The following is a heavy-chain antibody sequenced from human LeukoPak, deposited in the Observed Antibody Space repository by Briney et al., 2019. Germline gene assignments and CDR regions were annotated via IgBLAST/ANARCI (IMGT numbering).Heavy chain of an antibody. Sequence: PGGSLRLSCVVSGFDFSSYWMSWVRQAPGKGLEWVANIKGDGSEKYYVDSVKGRFTISRDNAKNSLYLQMNSLRAEDTAVYYCARDQLTTVTPIWGQGTLVTVSS. V-gene: IGHV3-7*03. J-gene: IGHJ4*02. CDR1: GFDFSSYW. CDR2: IKGDGSEK. CDR3: ARDQLTTVTPI. D-gene: IGHD4-17*01.